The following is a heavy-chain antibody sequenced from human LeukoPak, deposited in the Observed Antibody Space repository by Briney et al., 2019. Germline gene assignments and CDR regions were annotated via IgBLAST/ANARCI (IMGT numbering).Heavy chain of an antibody. D-gene: IGHD1-26*01. CDR1: GYTFTGYY. Sequence: ASVKVSCKASGYTFTGYYMHWVRQAPGQGLEWMGWINPNSGGTNYAPKFQARVTMTTDTSTSTAYMELRSLRSDDTAVYYCAREVPMSGGASDYWGQGTLVTVPS. CDR3: AREVPMSGGASDY. J-gene: IGHJ4*02. CDR2: INPNSGGT. V-gene: IGHV1-2*02.